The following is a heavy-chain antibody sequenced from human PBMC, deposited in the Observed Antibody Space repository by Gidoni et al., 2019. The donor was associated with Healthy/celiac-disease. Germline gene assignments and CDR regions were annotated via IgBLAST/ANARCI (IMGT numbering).Heavy chain of an antibody. CDR2: IIPIFGTA. J-gene: IGHJ6*03. Sequence: QVQLVQSGAEVKKPGSSVKVSCKASGGTFSSYAISWVRQAPGQGLEWMGGIIPIFGTANYAQKFQGRVTITADESTSTAYMELSSLRSEDTAVYYCARDREYYDSSGYRLYMDVWGKGTTVTVSS. CDR1: GGTFSSYA. D-gene: IGHD3-22*01. V-gene: IGHV1-69*01. CDR3: ARDREYYDSSGYRLYMDV.